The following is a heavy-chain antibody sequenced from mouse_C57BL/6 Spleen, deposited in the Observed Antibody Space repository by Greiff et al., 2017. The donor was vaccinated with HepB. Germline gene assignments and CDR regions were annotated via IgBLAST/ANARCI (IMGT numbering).Heavy chain of an antibody. CDR3: ARNYYGSSYWDWYFDV. CDR1: GFSLTSYA. CDR2: IWTGGGT. V-gene: IGHV2-9-1*01. D-gene: IGHD1-1*01. J-gene: IGHJ1*03. Sequence: QVQLKESGPGLVAPSQRLSITCTVSGFSLTSYAISWVRQPPGKGLEWLGVIWTGGGTNYNSALKSRLSISKDNSKSQVFLKMNSLQTDDTARYYCARNYYGSSYWDWYFDVWGTGTTVTVSS.